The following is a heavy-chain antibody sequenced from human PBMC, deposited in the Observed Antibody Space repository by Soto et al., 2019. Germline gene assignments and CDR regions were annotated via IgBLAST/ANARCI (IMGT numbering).Heavy chain of an antibody. CDR3: TRDTFDSWSGPSFFSF. J-gene: IGHJ4*02. CDR2: IGESGTPT. V-gene: IGHV3-23*01. Sequence: GGSLRLSCAASGFPFSLYLMSWVRQAPGKELEWVSLIGESGTPTYYADSVKGRFTISRDSSGKTLYLEMNSLRAEDTALYHSTRDTFDSWSGPSFFSFWGQGTLVTVSS. D-gene: IGHD3-3*01. CDR1: GFPFSLYL.